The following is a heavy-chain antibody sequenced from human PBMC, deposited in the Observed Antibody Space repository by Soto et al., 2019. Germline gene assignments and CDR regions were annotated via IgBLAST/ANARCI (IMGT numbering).Heavy chain of an antibody. CDR1: GGSISSSSYY. J-gene: IGHJ4*02. Sequence: PSETLSLTCTVSGGSISSSSYYWGWIRQPPGKGLEWIGSIYYSGSTYYNPSLKSRVTISVDTSKNQFSLKLSSVTAADTAVYYCARQGAIVGATNFDYWGQGTLVTVSS. V-gene: IGHV4-39*01. CDR2: IYYSGST. CDR3: ARQGAIVGATNFDY. D-gene: IGHD1-26*01.